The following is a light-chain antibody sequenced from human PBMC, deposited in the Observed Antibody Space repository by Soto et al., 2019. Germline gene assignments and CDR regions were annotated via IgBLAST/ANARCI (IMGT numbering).Light chain of an antibody. Sequence: QSALTQPASVSGSPGQSITISCTGSSSDVGGYSYVSWYQHHPGKAPKLMIYDVDNRPSGVSNRFSGSKSGNTASLTISGLQAGDEADYYCSSYTSSSTYVLFGGGTKLTVL. V-gene: IGLV2-14*03. CDR3: SSYTSSSTYVL. CDR2: DVD. J-gene: IGLJ2*01. CDR1: SSDVGGYSY.